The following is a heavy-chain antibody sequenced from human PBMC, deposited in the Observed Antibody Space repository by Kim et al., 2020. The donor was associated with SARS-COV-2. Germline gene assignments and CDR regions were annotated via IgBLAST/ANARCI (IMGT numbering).Heavy chain of an antibody. D-gene: IGHD3-22*01. CDR1: GFTFSSYA. J-gene: IGHJ6*02. Sequence: GGSLRLSCAASGFTFSSYAMHWVRQAPGKGLEWVAVISYDGSNKYYADSVKGRFTISRDNSKNTLYLQMNSLRAEDTAVYYCARDQYRVSYYDSSGPQNPYYYYGMDVWGQGTTVTVSS. V-gene: IGHV3-30*04. CDR3: ARDQYRVSYYDSSGPQNPYYYYGMDV. CDR2: ISYDGSNK.